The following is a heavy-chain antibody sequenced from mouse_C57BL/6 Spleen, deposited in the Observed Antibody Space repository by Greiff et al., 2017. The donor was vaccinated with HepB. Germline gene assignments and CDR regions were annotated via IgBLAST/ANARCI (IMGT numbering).Heavy chain of an antibody. J-gene: IGHJ4*01. CDR3: ASWDYYGSSPYAMDY. D-gene: IGHD1-1*01. Sequence: VQLQQPGAELVKPGASVKLSCKASGYTFTSYWMHWVKQRPGQGLEWIGMIHPNSGSTNYNEKFKSKATLTVDKSSSTAYMQLSSLTSEDSAVYYCASWDYYGSSPYAMDYWGQGTSVTVSS. V-gene: IGHV1-64*01. CDR1: GYTFTSYW. CDR2: IHPNSGST.